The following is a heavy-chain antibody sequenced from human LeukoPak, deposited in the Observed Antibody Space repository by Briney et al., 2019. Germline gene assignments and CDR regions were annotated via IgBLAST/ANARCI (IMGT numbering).Heavy chain of an antibody. J-gene: IGHJ4*02. CDR2: IDPSGGST. CDR3: ARDQGAGGLRFDS. Sequence: ASVKVSCKASGYTFITYYIHWVRQVPGQGLEWMGIIDPSGGSTTYAQRFQGRATLTRDTSTSTVYMDLSSLRSEDTAVYYCARDQGAGGLRFDSWGQGTLVTVSS. V-gene: IGHV1-46*01. CDR1: GYTFITYY. D-gene: IGHD3-16*01.